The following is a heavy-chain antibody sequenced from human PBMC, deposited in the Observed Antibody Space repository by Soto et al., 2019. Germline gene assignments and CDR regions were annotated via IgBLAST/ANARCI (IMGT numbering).Heavy chain of an antibody. Sequence: QVQLQESGPGLVKPSQTLSLTCSVSGGSINSGGYYWTWIRQHPGKGLEWIGNIFYSGSTSYNPSLKSRLTISIDTSKTHFSLKRSSVTAADTAVYYCARNSISKKIDYWGQGTLVTVSS. CDR1: GGSINSGGYY. V-gene: IGHV4-31*03. CDR2: IFYSGST. J-gene: IGHJ4*02. CDR3: ARNSISKKIDY. D-gene: IGHD3-22*01.